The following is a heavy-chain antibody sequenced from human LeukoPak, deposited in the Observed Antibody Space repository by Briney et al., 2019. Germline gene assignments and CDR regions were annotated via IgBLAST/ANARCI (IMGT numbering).Heavy chain of an antibody. Sequence: GGSLRLSCAASGFTFGSYAMSWVRQAPGKGLEWVSTISGSGGSTYYADSVKGRFTISRDNAKNSLYLQMNSLRAEGTAVYYCARGIEDRITIFGYWGQGTLVTVSS. CDR3: ARGIEDRITIFGY. J-gene: IGHJ4*02. D-gene: IGHD3-3*01. V-gene: IGHV3-23*01. CDR2: ISGSGGST. CDR1: GFTFGSYA.